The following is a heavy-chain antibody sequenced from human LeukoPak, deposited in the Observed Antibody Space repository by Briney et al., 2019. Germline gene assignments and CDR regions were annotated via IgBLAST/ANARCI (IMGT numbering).Heavy chain of an antibody. CDR3: TTPRGIPN. V-gene: IGHV3-15*07. Sequence: GGPLRLSCAASGFTLSNVWMNWVRQAPGKGLEWVGRIKSKTDGGTTDYAAPVKGRFTISRDESENMIYLEMNSLKIEDTAVYYCTTPRGIPNWGQGTLVTVSS. D-gene: IGHD2-21*01. CDR2: IKSKTDGGTT. CDR1: GFTLSNVW. J-gene: IGHJ4*02.